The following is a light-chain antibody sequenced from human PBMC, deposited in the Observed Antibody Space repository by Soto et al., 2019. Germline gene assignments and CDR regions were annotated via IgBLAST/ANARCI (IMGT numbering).Light chain of an antibody. Sequence: EIGMTQSPATLSVSPGERATLSCRASHRVSSYLAWYQQKPGQAPRLLIYATSTRATGIPARFSGSGSGTEFTLTISSLQSEDFEIYYCQQYNNCPLTFGGGTKVDIK. V-gene: IGKV3-15*01. CDR1: HRVSSY. CDR2: ATS. CDR3: QQYNNCPLT. J-gene: IGKJ4*01.